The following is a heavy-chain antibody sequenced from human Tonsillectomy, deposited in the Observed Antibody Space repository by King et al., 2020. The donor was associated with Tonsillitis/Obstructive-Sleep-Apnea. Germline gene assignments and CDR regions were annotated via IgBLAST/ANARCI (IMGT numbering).Heavy chain of an antibody. CDR2: IYPGDSDT. CDR1: GYSFTSYW. V-gene: IGHV5-51*03. CDR3: ARLNYYDSSGYYEDY. D-gene: IGHD3-22*01. Sequence: QLVQSGAEVKKPGESLKISCKGSGYSFTSYWIGWVRQMPGKGLEWMGIIYPGDSDTRYSPSFQGQVTISADKSISTAYLQWSSLKASDTAMHYCARLNYYDSSGYYEDYWGQGTLVTVSS. J-gene: IGHJ4*02.